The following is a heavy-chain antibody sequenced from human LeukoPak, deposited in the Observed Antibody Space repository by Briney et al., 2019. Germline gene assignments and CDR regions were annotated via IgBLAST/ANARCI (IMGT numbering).Heavy chain of an antibody. V-gene: IGHV1-46*01. D-gene: IGHD3-3*01. CDR3: VAADKFFGVASPPF. J-gene: IGHJ4*02. CDR1: GGTLSSDY. CDR2: SDRRGRNS. Sequence: ASVRVSCKASGGTLSSDYFHWVRQATGQGLACMGLSDRRGRNSELANQFRGRITMVGDISTNTVYMTLSGLASEDTATYYCVAADKFFGVASPPFCGQGTPVTVSS.